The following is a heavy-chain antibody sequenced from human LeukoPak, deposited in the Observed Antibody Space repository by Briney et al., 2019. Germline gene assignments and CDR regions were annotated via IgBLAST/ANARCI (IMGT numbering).Heavy chain of an antibody. V-gene: IGHV3-43*01. J-gene: IGHJ3*01. D-gene: IGHD1-26*01. CDR2: ISWDGVNT. CDR3: AKDGREGAFDV. Sequence: GGSLRLSCAASGFTFDDFTMHWVRQPPGKCLEWVSLISWDGVNTYYSDSVKGRFRISRDNSKNSLYLQMNSLTTEDIAFYYCAKDGREGAFDVWGQGTLVTVSS. CDR1: GFTFDDFT.